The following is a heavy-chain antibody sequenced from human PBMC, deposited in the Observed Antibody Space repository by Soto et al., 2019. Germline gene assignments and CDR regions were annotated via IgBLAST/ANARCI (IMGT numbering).Heavy chain of an antibody. CDR2: INHSGST. CDR3: ASYHYYDFWIGSRHYMDA. Sequence: QVHLEQWGAGLLKPSETLSLTCAVYGGSLSGYFWSWVRQPPGKGLEWSGEINHSGSTNYNPSLKSRVTISAYTSKHQFSLRLSSVTAADSGIYFCASYHYYDFWIGSRHYMDAWGKGTTVSVSS. D-gene: IGHD3-3*01. CDR1: GGSLSGYF. V-gene: IGHV4-34*01. J-gene: IGHJ6*03.